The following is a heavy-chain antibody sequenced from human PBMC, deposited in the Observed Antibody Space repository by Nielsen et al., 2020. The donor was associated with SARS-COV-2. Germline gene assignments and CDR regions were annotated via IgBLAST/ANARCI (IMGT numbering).Heavy chain of an antibody. V-gene: IGHV3-21*01. CDR2: ISSISGHI. CDR3: VRGPVVEGPLFDY. D-gene: IGHD2-15*01. J-gene: IGHJ4*02. CDR1: GFTFTSYT. Sequence: ETLSLTCAASGFTFTSYTMNWVRQAPGKGLEWVSSISSISGHIYYADSVTGRLTISTDNAKNSPYLQMNSLRAEDTATYYCVRGPVVEGPLFDYWGQGTLVTVSS.